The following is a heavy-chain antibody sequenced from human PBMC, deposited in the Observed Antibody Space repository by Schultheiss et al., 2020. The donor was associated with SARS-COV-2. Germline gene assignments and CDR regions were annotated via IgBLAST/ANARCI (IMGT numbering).Heavy chain of an antibody. CDR3: ARVDYQHNWFDP. V-gene: IGHV1-69*05. D-gene: IGHD3-10*01. Sequence: SVKVSCKASGGTFSSYAISWVRQAPGQGLEWMGGIIPIFGTANYAQKFRGRVTMTRDTSISTAYMELSSLSSEDTAMYYCARVDYQHNWFDPWGQGTLVTVSS. J-gene: IGHJ5*02. CDR1: GGTFSSYA. CDR2: IIPIFGTA.